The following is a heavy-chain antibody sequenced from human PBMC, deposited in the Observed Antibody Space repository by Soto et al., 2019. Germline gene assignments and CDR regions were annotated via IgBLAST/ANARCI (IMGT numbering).Heavy chain of an antibody. CDR3: ARGSTVAAIFFDY. V-gene: IGHV4-31*03. J-gene: IGHJ4*02. CDR1: GDSISSGGYY. Sequence: PSETLSLTCTVSGDSISSGGYYWSWIRQHPGKGLEWIGYIYYSGSTYYNPSLKSRVIISVDTSKNQFSLKLSSVTAADTAVYYCARGSTVAAIFFDYWGQGTLVTSPQ. CDR2: IYYSGST. D-gene: IGHD2-15*01.